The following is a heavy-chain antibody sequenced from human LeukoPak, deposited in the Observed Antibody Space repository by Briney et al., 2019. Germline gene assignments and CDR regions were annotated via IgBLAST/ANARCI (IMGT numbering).Heavy chain of an antibody. CDR3: AKDRLPLSSAYYYLPFDY. CDR2: ISASGGST. V-gene: IGHV3-23*01. D-gene: IGHD3-22*01. J-gene: IGHJ4*02. CDR1: GFTFSSYW. Sequence: GGSLRLSCAASGFTFSSYWMHWVRQAPGKGLEWVSGISASGGSTYYADSVKGRFTISRDNSKNTLYLQMNSLRAEDTAVYYCAKDRLPLSSAYYYLPFDYWGQGTLVTVSS.